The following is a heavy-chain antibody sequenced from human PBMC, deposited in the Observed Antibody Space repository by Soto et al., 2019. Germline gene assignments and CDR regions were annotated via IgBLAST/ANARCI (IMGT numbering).Heavy chain of an antibody. CDR1: GGSISSGDYY. J-gene: IGHJ3*02. CDR2: IYYSGST. D-gene: IGHD3-22*01. CDR3: ARTDSSGFAFDI. V-gene: IGHV4-30-4*01. Sequence: SETLSLTCTVSGGSISSGDYYWSWIRQPPGKGLEWIGYIYYSGSTYYNPSLKSRVTISVDTSKNQFSLKLSSVTAADTAVYYCARTDSSGFAFDIWGQGTMVTVSS.